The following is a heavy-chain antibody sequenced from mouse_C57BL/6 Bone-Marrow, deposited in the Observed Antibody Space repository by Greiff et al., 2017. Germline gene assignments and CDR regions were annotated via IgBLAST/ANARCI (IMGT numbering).Heavy chain of an antibody. Sequence: EVKLVASGGGLVKPGGSLKLSCAASGFTFSSYAMSWVRQTPEKRLEWVATISDGGSYTYYPDNVKGRFTISRDNAKNNLYLQMSHLKSEDTAMYYCARERYDYYAMDYWGQGTSVTVSS. J-gene: IGHJ4*01. D-gene: IGHD2-10*02. V-gene: IGHV5-4*01. CDR1: GFTFSSYA. CDR2: ISDGGSYT. CDR3: ARERYDYYAMDY.